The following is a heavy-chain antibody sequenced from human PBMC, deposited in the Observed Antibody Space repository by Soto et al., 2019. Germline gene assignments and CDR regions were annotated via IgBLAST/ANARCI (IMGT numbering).Heavy chain of an antibody. D-gene: IGHD3-10*01. V-gene: IGHV5-51*01. J-gene: IGHJ4*02. CDR3: ARLTYYYGSTFDY. CDR1: GYSFTRYW. CDR2: IYPGDSET. Sequence: GEDQKISCKGSGYSFTRYWIGWVRQMPVKGVEWMGIIYPGDSETRYSPSFQGQVTISADKSIRTAYLQWSSVKASDTAMYYCARLTYYYGSTFDYWGQGTLVTVSS.